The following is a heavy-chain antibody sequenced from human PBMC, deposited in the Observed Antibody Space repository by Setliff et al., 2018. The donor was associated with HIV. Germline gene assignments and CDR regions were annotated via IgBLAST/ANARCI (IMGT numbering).Heavy chain of an antibody. J-gene: IGHJ4*02. CDR1: GGSISSHY. CDR3: ARGNGYYSIDY. CDR2: IYYSGST. V-gene: IGHV4-59*08. D-gene: IGHD3-22*01. Sequence: SETLSLTCTVSGGSISSHYWSWIRQPPGKGLEWIGYIYYSGSTYYNPSLKSRVTISVDTSKNRFSLKLTSVTAADTAVYYCARGNGYYSIDYWGQGTLVTVSS.